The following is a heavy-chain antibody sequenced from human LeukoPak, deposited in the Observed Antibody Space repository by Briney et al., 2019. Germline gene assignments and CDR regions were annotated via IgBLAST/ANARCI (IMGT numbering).Heavy chain of an antibody. D-gene: IGHD3-3*01. CDR3: ANMGVFGVVIDY. V-gene: IGHV3-23*01. CDR1: GFTFSSYA. Sequence: GGSLRLSCAASGFTFSSYAMSWVRQAPREGREWVSAISGSGGSTYYADSVKGRFTISRDNSKNTLYLQMNSLRAEDTAVYYCANMGVFGVVIDYWGQGTLVTVSS. J-gene: IGHJ4*02. CDR2: ISGSGGST.